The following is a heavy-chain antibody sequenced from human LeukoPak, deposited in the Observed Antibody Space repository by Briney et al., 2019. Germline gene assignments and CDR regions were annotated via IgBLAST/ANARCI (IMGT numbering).Heavy chain of an antibody. J-gene: IGHJ4*02. CDR3: AKRGVVIRVILVGFHKEAYYFDS. Sequence: GGSLRLSCAVSGITLSNYGMIWVRQAPGKGLEWVATISDSGGSTKYADSVKGRFTISRDNSKNTLYLQMNSLRVEDTAVYFFAKRGVVIRVILVGFHKEAYYFDSWGQGVQVTVSS. CDR2: ISDSGGST. D-gene: IGHD3-22*01. V-gene: IGHV3-23*01. CDR1: GITLSNYG.